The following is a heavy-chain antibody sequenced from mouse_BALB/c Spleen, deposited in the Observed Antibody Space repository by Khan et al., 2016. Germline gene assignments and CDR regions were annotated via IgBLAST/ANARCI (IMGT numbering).Heavy chain of an antibody. J-gene: IGHJ2*01. CDR1: GFTFSSYA. Sequence: EVELVESGGGLVKPGGSLKLSCAASGFTFSSYAMSWVRQTPEKRLEWVASISSGGSTYYPDSVKGRFTISRDNARNILYLQMSSMRSEDTAMYYCARGRSSRDYYFDYWGQGTTLTVSS. V-gene: IGHV5-6-5*01. CDR3: ARGRSSRDYYFDY. D-gene: IGHD1-1*01. CDR2: ISSGGST.